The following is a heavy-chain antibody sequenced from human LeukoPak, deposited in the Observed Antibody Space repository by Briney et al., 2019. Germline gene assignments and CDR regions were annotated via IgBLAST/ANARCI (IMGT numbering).Heavy chain of an antibody. Sequence: GASVKVSCKASGYTFTGCYIHWVRQAPGQGLEWMGRINPNSGGTNYAQKFQGRVTMTSDTSISTAYMELSRLRSGDTAVYYCARRVTTTAFDIWGQGTMVTVSS. D-gene: IGHD4-11*01. J-gene: IGHJ3*02. V-gene: IGHV1-2*06. CDR1: GYTFTGCY. CDR3: ARRVTTTAFDI. CDR2: INPNSGGT.